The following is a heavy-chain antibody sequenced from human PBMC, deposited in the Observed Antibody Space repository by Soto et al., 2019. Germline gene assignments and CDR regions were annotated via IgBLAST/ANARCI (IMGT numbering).Heavy chain of an antibody. J-gene: IGHJ4*02. CDR2: INPNLGIA. Sequence: SVKVSCKASGYTFSDYYIHWVRQAPGQGLEWMGRINPNLGIAHYAQKFQGRVTITADTSTSTAYMELTSLRSEDTAVYYCARARYCSSTSCYVSLGYWGQGTLVTVS. CDR3: ARARYCSSTSCYVSLGY. V-gene: IGHV1-69*04. CDR1: GYTFSDYY. D-gene: IGHD2-2*01.